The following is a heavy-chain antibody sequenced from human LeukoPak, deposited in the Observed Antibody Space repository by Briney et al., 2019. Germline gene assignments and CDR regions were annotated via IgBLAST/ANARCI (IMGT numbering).Heavy chain of an antibody. V-gene: IGHV1-8*01. J-gene: IGHJ6*02. CDR1: GYTFTSYD. Sequence: ASVKVSCKASGYTFTSYDINWVRQATGQGLEWMGWMNPNSGNTGYAQKFQGRVTMTRNTSISTAYMELSSVTAADTAVYYCARGGRIPMDVWGQGTTVTVSS. CDR2: MNPNSGNT. D-gene: IGHD2-21*01. CDR3: ARGGRIPMDV.